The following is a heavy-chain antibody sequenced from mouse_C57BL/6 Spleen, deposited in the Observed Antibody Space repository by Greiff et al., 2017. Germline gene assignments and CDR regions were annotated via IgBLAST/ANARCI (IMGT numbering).Heavy chain of an antibody. Sequence: QVQLQQPGAELVRPGSSVKLSCKASGYTFTSYWMHWVKQRPIQGLEWIGNIDPSDSETHYNQKFKDKATLTVDKSSSTAYMQLSSLTSEDSAVYYCAREGSGGYYGGEYYFDYWGQGTTLTVSS. V-gene: IGHV1-52*01. CDR2: IDPSDSET. D-gene: IGHD2-3*01. J-gene: IGHJ2*01. CDR3: AREGSGGYYGGEYYFDY. CDR1: GYTFTSYW.